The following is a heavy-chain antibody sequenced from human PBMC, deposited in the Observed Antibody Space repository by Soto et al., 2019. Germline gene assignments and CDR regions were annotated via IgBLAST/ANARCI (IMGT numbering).Heavy chain of an antibody. CDR2: IYYSGST. CDR3: ARDLKNGNSDWYFDL. V-gene: IGHV4-31*03. D-gene: IGHD3-10*01. Sequence: QVQLQESGPGLVKPSQTLSLTCTVSGGSISSGGYYWSWIRQHPGKGLEWIGYIYYSGSTYYNPSPKSRVTVSADTSRXQFALKLSSVTAADTAVYYCARDLKNGNSDWYFDLWGRGTLVTVSS. J-gene: IGHJ2*01. CDR1: GGSISSGGYY.